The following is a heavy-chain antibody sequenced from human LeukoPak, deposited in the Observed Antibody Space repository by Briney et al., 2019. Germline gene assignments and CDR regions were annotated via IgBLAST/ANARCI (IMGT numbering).Heavy chain of an antibody. CDR3: ATLQLDDYGDSTIDY. CDR2: IIPILGIA. Sequence: ASVKVSCKASGGTFISYAISWVRQAPGQGLEWMGRIIPILGIANYAQKFQGRVTITADKSTSTAYMELSSLRSEDTAVYYCATLQLDDYGDSTIDYWGQGTLVTVSS. CDR1: GGTFISYA. V-gene: IGHV1-69*04. D-gene: IGHD4-17*01. J-gene: IGHJ4*02.